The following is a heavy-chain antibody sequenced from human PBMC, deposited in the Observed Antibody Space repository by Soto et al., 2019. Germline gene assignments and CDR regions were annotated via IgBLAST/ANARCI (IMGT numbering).Heavy chain of an antibody. CDR3: ARELDPYCGGNSLSLDY. CDR2: INAGNGNT. D-gene: IGHD2-21*02. V-gene: IGHV1-3*01. J-gene: IGHJ4*02. Sequence: GASVKVSCKASGYTFTSYAMHWVRQAPGQRLEWMGWINAGNGNTNYAQNFQGRVTITADESTNTAYMELNYLGSDDTAVYFCARELDPYCGGNSLSLDYWGQGTQVTVSS. CDR1: GYTFTSYA.